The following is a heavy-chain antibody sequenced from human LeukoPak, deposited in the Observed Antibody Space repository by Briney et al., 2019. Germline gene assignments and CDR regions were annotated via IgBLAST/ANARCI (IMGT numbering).Heavy chain of an antibody. J-gene: IGHJ3*02. V-gene: IGHV3-74*01. Sequence: PGGSLRLSCAASGFSFSSYWMHWVHQAPGKGLVWVSRLNGDGSSTSYLDSVRGRFTISRDNTKNTLYLPMNSLRAEDTGVYYCARERWNSEAFDIWGQRTVVTVSS. D-gene: IGHD1-7*01. CDR3: ARERWNSEAFDI. CDR1: GFSFSSYW. CDR2: LNGDGSST.